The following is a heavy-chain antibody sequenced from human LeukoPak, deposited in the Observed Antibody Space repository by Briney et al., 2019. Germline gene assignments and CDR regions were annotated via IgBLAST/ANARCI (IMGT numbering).Heavy chain of an antibody. CDR1: GGSISSSSYY. CDR2: IYYSGST. V-gene: IGHV4-39*01. J-gene: IGHJ4*02. D-gene: IGHD3-22*01. CDR3: ALMYYADNSGYYLGKYFDY. Sequence: SETLSLTCTVSGGSISSSSYYWGWIRQPPGKGLEWIGSIYYSGSTYYSPSLKSRVTISVDTSKNQFSLKLSSVTAADTAVYYCALMYYADNSGYYLGKYFDYWGGGSLVTDSS.